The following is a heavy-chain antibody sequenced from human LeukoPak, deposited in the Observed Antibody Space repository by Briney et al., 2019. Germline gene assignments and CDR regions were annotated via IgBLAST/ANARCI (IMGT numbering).Heavy chain of an antibody. Sequence: SETLSLTCTVSGVSISSYYWSWIRQPPGKGLEWIGYIYYSGSTNYNPSLKSRVTISVDTSKNQFSLKLSSVTAADTAVYYCARSSFRLTYYDFWSGYPNWLDPWGQGTLVTVSS. V-gene: IGHV4-59*01. J-gene: IGHJ5*02. D-gene: IGHD3-3*01. CDR2: IYYSGST. CDR3: ARSSFRLTYYDFWSGYPNWLDP. CDR1: GVSISSYY.